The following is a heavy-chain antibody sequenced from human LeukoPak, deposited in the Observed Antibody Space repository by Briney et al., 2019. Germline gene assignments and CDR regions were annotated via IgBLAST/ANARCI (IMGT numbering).Heavy chain of an antibody. J-gene: IGHJ4*02. D-gene: IGHD3-22*01. CDR2: ISWNSGSI. CDR3: AKDAVYDYDSSGHFDY. Sequence: PGRSLRLSCGASGFTFEDYAKHWVRQAPGKGLEWVSGISWNSGSIGYADSVKGRFTISRDNAKNSLYLQMNSLRAEDTAVYYCAKDAVYDYDSSGHFDYWGQGALVTVSP. V-gene: IGHV3-9*01. CDR1: GFTFEDYA.